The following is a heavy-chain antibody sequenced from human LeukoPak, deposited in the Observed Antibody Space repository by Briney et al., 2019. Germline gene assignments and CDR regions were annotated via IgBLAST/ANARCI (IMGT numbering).Heavy chain of an antibody. J-gene: IGHJ4*02. D-gene: IGHD5-18*01. V-gene: IGHV3-23*01. CDR1: GFTFDDYG. CDR3: AVGYSDGSFDY. Sequence: GGSLRLSFAASGFTFDDYGMSWVRQAPGKGLEWVSWITGSSDTIFYADSVKGRFTISRHNSKNTLYLQMNSLRAEDTAVYYCAVGYSDGSFDYWGQGTLVSVSS. CDR2: ITGSSDTI.